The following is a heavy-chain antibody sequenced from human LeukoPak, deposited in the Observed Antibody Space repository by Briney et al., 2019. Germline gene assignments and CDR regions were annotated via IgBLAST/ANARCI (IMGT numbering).Heavy chain of an antibody. J-gene: IGHJ4*02. CDR1: GGSFSGYY. CDR2: ISHSGST. CDR3: ARVDDSSGYYYGY. D-gene: IGHD3-22*01. V-gene: IGHV4-34*01. Sequence: SETLSLTCAVYGGSFSGYYWSWIRQPPGKGLEWIGEISHSGSTNYNPSLKSRVTISVDTSKNQFSLKLSSVTAADTAVYYCARVDDSSGYYYGYWGQGTLVTVSS.